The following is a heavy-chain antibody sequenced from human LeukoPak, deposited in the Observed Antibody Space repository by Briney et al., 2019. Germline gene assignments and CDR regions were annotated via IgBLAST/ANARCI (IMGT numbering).Heavy chain of an antibody. CDR2: MYYSGST. Sequence: SETLSLTCTVSGGSISSGDYYWSWIRQPPGKGLEWVAYMYYSGSTYYNPSLKSRVTMSADTSKNQLSLKLSSVTAADTAVYYYARPYYYDSRIDPWGQGILVTVSS. J-gene: IGHJ5*02. V-gene: IGHV4-30-4*01. CDR3: ARPYYYDSRIDP. CDR1: GGSISSGDYY. D-gene: IGHD3-22*01.